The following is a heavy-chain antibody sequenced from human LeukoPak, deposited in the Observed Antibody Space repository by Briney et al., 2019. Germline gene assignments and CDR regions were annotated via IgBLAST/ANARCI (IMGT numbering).Heavy chain of an antibody. CDR3: ARDRADPDYGDYVFAY. CDR2: ISSRSSYI. D-gene: IGHD4-17*01. J-gene: IGHJ4*02. CDR1: GFTFSSYR. Sequence: GGSLRLACAASGFTFSSYRMNWVRQAPGKGLEWVSSISSRSSYIYYADSLKGRFTISRDNAKNSLYLNIHSLRAEDTAVYYCARDRADPDYGDYVFAYWGQGTLVTVSS. V-gene: IGHV3-21*01.